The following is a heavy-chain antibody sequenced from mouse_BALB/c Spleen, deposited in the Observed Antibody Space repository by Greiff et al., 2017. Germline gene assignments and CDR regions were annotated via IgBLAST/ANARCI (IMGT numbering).Heavy chain of an antibody. Sequence: VQLQQSGAELVRPGVSVKISCKGSGYTFTDYAMHWVKQSHAKSLEWIGVISTYYGDASYNQKFKGKATMTVDKSSSTAYMELARLTSEDSAIYYCARCQPGDYAMDYWGQGTSVTVSS. V-gene: IGHV1S137*01. CDR2: ISTYYGDA. CDR3: ARCQPGDYAMDY. D-gene: IGHD6-1*01. CDR1: GYTFTDYA. J-gene: IGHJ4*01.